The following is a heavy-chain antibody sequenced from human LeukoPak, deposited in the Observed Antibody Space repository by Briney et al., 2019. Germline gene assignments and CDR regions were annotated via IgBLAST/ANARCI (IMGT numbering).Heavy chain of an antibody. V-gene: IGHV1-69*05. Sequence: ASVEVSCKASGGTFSKNAISWVRQAPGQGLEWMGRSIPVFGTANYAQKFQARLTITTDLSTSTVYMELTRLRSDDTAVYYCARERDGYNSSPFDYWGLGTLLTVSS. J-gene: IGHJ4*02. CDR1: GGTFSKNA. CDR3: ARERDGYNSSPFDY. D-gene: IGHD5-24*01. CDR2: SIPVFGTA.